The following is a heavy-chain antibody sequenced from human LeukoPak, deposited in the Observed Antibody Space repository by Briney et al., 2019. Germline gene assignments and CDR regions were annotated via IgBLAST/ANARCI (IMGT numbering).Heavy chain of an antibody. J-gene: IGHJ5*02. CDR1: VYTFTGYY. D-gene: IGHD3-16*02. CDR3: ARSRLSKRLARGDYNWFDP. V-gene: IGHV1-2*02. CDR2: INPNSGGI. Sequence: GASVKVSCKASVYTFTGYYMHWVRQAPGQGLEWMGWINPNSGGINYAQKFQGRVTMTSNTSIRTAYMELSRLRSDDTDVYYCARSRLSKRLARGDYNWFDPWGQGTLVTVSS.